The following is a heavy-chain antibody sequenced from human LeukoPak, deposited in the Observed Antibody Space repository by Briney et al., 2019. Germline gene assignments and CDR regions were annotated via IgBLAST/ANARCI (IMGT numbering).Heavy chain of an antibody. J-gene: IGHJ6*03. CDR3: ARLETRKRANTMVRGPYGPNPMDV. CDR2: INHSGSS. CDR1: GGSFSGYY. Sequence: SETLSLTCAVYGGSFSGYYWSWIRQPPGKGLEWMGEINHSGSSNYNPSLKSRVTISVDTSKNQFSLKLSSVTAADTAVYYCARLETRKRANTMVRGPYGPNPMDVWGKGTTVTISS. V-gene: IGHV4-34*01. D-gene: IGHD3-10*01.